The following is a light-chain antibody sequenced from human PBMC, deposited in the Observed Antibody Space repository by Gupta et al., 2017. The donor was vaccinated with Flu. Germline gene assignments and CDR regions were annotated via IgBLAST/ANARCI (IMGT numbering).Light chain of an antibody. CDR3: QVWDGFSDGV. Sequence: SYVLTPPPSVSVAPRQPAQITCGGDNIGSRSVAWYQQRPGQAPVLVVYDDVDRPSGIPERFSGSNYANMASMTISRVEAGDEADYYCQVWDGFSDGVFGGGTKLTVL. CDR2: DDV. CDR1: NIGSRS. J-gene: IGLJ3*02. V-gene: IGLV3-21*02.